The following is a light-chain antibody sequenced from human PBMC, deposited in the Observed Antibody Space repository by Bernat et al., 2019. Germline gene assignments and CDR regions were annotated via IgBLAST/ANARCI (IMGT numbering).Light chain of an antibody. Sequence: EIVLTQSPGTLSLSPGERATLSCRASQSVTSSYLAWYQQKPGQAPRLLIYGASIRATGIPDRFSGSGSGTEFILTISRLEPEDFAVYYCQQYGSSYTFDQGTKLVIK. CDR2: GAS. J-gene: IGKJ2*01. CDR1: QSVTSSY. V-gene: IGKV3-20*01. CDR3: QQYGSSYT.